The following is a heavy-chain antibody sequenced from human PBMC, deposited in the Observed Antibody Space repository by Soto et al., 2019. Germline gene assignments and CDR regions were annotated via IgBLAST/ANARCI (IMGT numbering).Heavy chain of an antibody. CDR2: ISATGGGT. J-gene: IGHJ4*02. CDR3: AKDRRAGGNSAFYFDF. V-gene: IGHV3-23*01. Sequence: LRLSCAASGFKFSNYAMSWVRQAPGKGLEWVSLISATGGGTYCADSVKGRFTISRDNSHNTLYLQVHSLTAEDTAVYYCAKDRRAGGNSAFYFDFWGQGAQVTVSS. CDR1: GFKFSNYA. D-gene: IGHD3-16*01.